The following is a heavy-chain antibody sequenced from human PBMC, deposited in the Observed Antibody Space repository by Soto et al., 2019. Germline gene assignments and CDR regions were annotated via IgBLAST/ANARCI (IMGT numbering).Heavy chain of an antibody. CDR3: ARQVYGDYGPNIDY. J-gene: IGHJ4*02. CDR2: IYYSGST. D-gene: IGHD4-17*01. V-gene: IGHV4-39*01. Sequence: PSETLSLTCTVSGGSISSSSYYWGWIRQPPGKGLEWIGSIYYSGSTYYNPSLKSRVTISVDTSKNQFSLKLSSVTAADTAVYYCARQVYGDYGPNIDYWGQGTLVTVSS. CDR1: GGSISSSSYY.